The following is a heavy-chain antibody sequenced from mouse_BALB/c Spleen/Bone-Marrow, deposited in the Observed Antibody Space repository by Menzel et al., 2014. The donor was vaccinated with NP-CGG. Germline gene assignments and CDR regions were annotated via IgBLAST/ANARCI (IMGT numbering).Heavy chain of an antibody. V-gene: IGHV2-2*02. J-gene: IGHJ3*01. CDR2: IWSGGST. Sequence: QVQLKDSGPGLVQPSQSLSITCTVSGFSLTSYGVHWVRQSPGKGLEWLGVIWSGGSTDYNAAFISRLSISKDNSKSQVFFKMNSLQANVTAIYYCARNFGLAWFAYWGQGTLVTVSA. D-gene: IGHD4-1*01. CDR1: GFSLTSYG. CDR3: ARNFGLAWFAY.